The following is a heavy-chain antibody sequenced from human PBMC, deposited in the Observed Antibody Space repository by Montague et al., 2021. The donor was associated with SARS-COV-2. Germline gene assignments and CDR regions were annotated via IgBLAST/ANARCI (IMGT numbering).Heavy chain of an antibody. Sequence: SETLSLTCAVYGGSFNNYYWSWIRQAPGKGLEWIGEIDQGGATNYSPSLRSRLILSVDTSKNQFSLKLTSVTAADTAVYFCARGQRPPFSCFGAVAGGPGLKCYGLDVWGLGTTVTVS. D-gene: IGHD3-3*01. CDR2: IDQGGAT. CDR1: GGSFNNYY. CDR3: ARGQRPPFSCFGAVAGGPGLKCYGLDV. V-gene: IGHV4-34*01. J-gene: IGHJ6*02.